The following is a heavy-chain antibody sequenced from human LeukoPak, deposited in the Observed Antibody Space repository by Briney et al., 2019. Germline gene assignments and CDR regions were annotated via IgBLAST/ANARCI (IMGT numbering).Heavy chain of an antibody. J-gene: IGHJ6*03. Sequence: GASVKVSCKASGYTFTGYYMHWVRQAPGQGLEWMGWINPKTGGTKFLQKFQGRVTMTRDTSISTAYMELSRLTYDDTAVYYCTRVQGWVWNFFSDYYMDVWGNGTTVIVSS. D-gene: IGHD1-7*01. CDR1: GYTFTGYY. CDR3: TRVQGWVWNFFSDYYMDV. CDR2: INPKTGGT. V-gene: IGHV1-2*02.